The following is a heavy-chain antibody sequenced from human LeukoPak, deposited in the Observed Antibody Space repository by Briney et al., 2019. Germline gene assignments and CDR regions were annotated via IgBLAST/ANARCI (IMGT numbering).Heavy chain of an antibody. V-gene: IGHV4-30-2*01. J-gene: IGHJ3*02. Sequence: SQTLSLTCTVSGGSISSGGYYWSWIRQPPGKGLEWIGYIYHSGSTYYNPSLKSRVTISVDRSKNQFSLKLRSVTAADTAVYYCARERDVAEGGAFDIWGQGTMVTVSS. CDR1: GGSISSGGYY. D-gene: IGHD6-13*01. CDR2: IYHSGST. CDR3: ARERDVAEGGAFDI.